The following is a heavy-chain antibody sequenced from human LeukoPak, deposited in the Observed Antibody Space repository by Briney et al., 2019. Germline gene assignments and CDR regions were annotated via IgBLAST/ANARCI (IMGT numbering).Heavy chain of an antibody. CDR2: VYYTGST. CDR1: GASIYTSSSY. CDR3: TTSRTNDCSSPSCYTDY. Sequence: PSETLSLTCTVSGASIYTSSSYWGWIRQPPGKGLEWITSVYYTGSTYYSPSLKSRATISVDTSKNQFSLELNSVTAADPAVYYCTTSRTNDCSSPSCYTDYWGQGTLVTVSS. V-gene: IGHV4-39*01. J-gene: IGHJ4*02. D-gene: IGHD2-2*02.